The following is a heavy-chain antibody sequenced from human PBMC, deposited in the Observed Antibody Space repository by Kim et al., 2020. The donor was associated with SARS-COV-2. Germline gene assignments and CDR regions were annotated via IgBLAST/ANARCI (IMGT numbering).Heavy chain of an antibody. J-gene: IGHJ4*02. CDR2: IWYDGSNK. CDR1: GFTFSSYG. V-gene: IGHV3-33*01. CDR3: ARWGHGVTMGDY. D-gene: IGHD4-17*01. Sequence: GGSLRLSCAASGFTFSSYGMHWVRQAPGKGLEWVAVIWYDGSNKYYADSVKGRFTISRDNSKNTLYLQMNSLRAEDTAVYYCARWGHGVTMGDYWGQGTLVTVSS.